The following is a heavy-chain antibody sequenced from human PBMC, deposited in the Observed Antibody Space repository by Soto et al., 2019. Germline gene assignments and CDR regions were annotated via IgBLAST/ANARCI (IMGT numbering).Heavy chain of an antibody. Sequence: EVQLVESGGGLVKPGGSLRLSCAASGFTFSNAWMSWVRQAPGKGLEWVGRIKSKTDGGTTDYAAPVKGRFTISRDDSKNTLYLQMNSLKTKDTAVYYCTTASVIVVVPAATRSPVDYWGQGTLVTVSS. CDR3: TTASVIVVVPAATRSPVDY. J-gene: IGHJ4*02. D-gene: IGHD2-2*01. CDR2: IKSKTDGGTT. V-gene: IGHV3-15*01. CDR1: GFTFSNAW.